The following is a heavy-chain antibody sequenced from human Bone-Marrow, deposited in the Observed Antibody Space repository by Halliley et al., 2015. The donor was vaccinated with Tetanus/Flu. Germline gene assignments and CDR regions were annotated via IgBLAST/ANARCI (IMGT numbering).Heavy chain of an antibody. CDR2: INNRGDTI. V-gene: IGHV3-48*03. Sequence: SLRLSCVASGFTFSTYEMNWVRQVPGKGPEWVSYINNRGDTIYYADSVKGRFIISRDNAKNSLYLQMNSLRVEDTAVYYCARDEVRVHGGTLWYYGMDVWGQGTTVTVSS. D-gene: IGHD1-26*01. J-gene: IGHJ6*02. CDR3: ARDEVRVHGGTLWYYGMDV. CDR1: GFTFSTYE.